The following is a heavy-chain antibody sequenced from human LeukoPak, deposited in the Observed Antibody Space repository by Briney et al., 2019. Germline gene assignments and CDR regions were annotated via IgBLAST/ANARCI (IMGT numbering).Heavy chain of an antibody. V-gene: IGHV3-23*01. Sequence: GGSLRLSCAVSGFTFSSYAMSWVRQAQGNGLEWASAISGSGGSTYYADSVKGRFTISRDNSKNTMYLQMNSLRAEDTAVYYCATRTEPGYSSGWYLGYYYYGMDVWGQGTTVTVSS. CDR3: ATRTEPGYSSGWYLGYYYYGMDV. CDR1: GFTFSSYA. D-gene: IGHD6-19*01. J-gene: IGHJ6*02. CDR2: ISGSGGST.